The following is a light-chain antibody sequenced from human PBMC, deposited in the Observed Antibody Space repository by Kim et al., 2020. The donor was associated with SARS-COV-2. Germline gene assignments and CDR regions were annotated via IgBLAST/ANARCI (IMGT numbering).Light chain of an antibody. CDR3: QQSNSWPRT. V-gene: IGKV3-15*01. Sequence: EIVMTQSPATLSVSPGERATLSCRASQSVSSNLAWYQQKPGQAPRLLISDASTRATGIPARFSGSGSGTEFTLTISNLQSEDFAVYYCQQSNSWPRTFGQGTKVDIK. CDR1: QSVSSN. CDR2: DAS. J-gene: IGKJ1*01.